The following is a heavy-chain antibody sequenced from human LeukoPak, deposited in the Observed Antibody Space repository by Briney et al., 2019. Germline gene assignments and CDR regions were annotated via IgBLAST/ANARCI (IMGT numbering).Heavy chain of an antibody. CDR2: IYYSGST. V-gene: IGHV4-39*01. CDR1: GGSISSSSYY. CDR3: ARFGISIAAAGTFNWFDP. Sequence: PSETLSLTCTVSGGSISSSSYYWGWIRQPPGKGLEWIGSIYYSGSTYYNPSLKSRVTISVDTSKNQFSLKLSSVTAADTAVYYCARFGISIAAAGTFNWFDPWGQGTLVTVSS. D-gene: IGHD6-13*01. J-gene: IGHJ5*02.